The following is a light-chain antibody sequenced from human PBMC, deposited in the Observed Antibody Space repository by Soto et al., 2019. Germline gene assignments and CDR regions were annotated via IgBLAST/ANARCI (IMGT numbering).Light chain of an antibody. J-gene: IGLJ3*02. CDR1: TSNIGSNY. Sequence: QAVVTQPPSASGTPGQRVTISCSGSTSNIGSNYVYWYQHLPGTAPKLVIHTNNQRPSGVPGRFSGSKSGTSASLAISGLRSEDEADYYCAVWDDSLSGWLFGGGTKVTVL. CDR3: AVWDDSLSGWL. CDR2: TNN. V-gene: IGLV1-47*02.